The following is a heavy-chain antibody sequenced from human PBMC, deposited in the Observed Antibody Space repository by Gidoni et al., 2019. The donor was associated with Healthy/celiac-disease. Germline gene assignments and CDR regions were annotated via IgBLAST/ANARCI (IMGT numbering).Heavy chain of an antibody. Sequence: EVQLVQSEAEVIKPGEALQLPWKGPGLSFTSSGIGWVRQMPGKGLEWMGIICPGGSNTNYSPSFQGQFTISADKSISTAYLQWSSLKASDTAMYYCARLPNIGYYYMDVWGKGTTVTVSS. CDR1: GLSFTSSG. CDR2: ICPGGSNT. J-gene: IGHJ6*03. V-gene: IGHV5-51*01. CDR3: ARLPNIGYYYMDV.